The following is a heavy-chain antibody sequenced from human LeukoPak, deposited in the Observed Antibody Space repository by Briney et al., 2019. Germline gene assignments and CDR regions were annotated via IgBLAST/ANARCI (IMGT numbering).Heavy chain of an antibody. CDR2: KKPHSGNT. Sequence: ASVKVSCKASGYTFTNYDINWVRQATGQGLGWRGYKKPHSGNTGYAQKFPRRVNMTRDTSISTAYMELTSLTSEDTAVYYCATELRWKDHWGQGTLVTVSS. V-gene: IGHV1-8*01. D-gene: IGHD4-23*01. J-gene: IGHJ4*02. CDR1: GYTFTNYD. CDR3: ATELRWKDH.